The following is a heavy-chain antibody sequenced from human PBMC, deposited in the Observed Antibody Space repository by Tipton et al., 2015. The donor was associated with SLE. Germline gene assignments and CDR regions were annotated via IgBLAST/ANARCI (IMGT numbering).Heavy chain of an antibody. Sequence: SLRLSCAASGFTITDYAMHWVRQAPGKGLEWVAVIWDDGRNKFDADSVKGRFTISRDNSKNTVSLQMNSRRVEDTAVYFCARGRGGEFLDYWGQGTLVTVSS. V-gene: IGHV3-33*01. D-gene: IGHD3-16*01. CDR1: GFTITDYA. CDR2: IWDDGRNK. CDR3: ARGRGGEFLDY. J-gene: IGHJ4*02.